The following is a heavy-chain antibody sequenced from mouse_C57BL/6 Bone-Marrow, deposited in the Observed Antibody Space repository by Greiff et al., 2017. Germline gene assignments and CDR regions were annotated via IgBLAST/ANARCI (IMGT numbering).Heavy chain of an antibody. Sequence: VKLVESGAELARPGASVKLSCKASGYTFTSYGISWVKQRTGQGLEWIGEIYPRSGNTYYNEKFKGKATLTADKSSSTAYMELRSLTSEDSAVYFCARGPIYYYGSSYFSWFAYWGQGTLVTVSA. J-gene: IGHJ3*01. CDR3: ARGPIYYYGSSYFSWFAY. D-gene: IGHD1-1*01. V-gene: IGHV1-81*01. CDR1: GYTFTSYG. CDR2: IYPRSGNT.